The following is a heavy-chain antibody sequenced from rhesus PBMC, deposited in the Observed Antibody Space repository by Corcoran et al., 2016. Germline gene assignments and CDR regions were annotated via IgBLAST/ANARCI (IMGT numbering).Heavy chain of an antibody. CDR3: ARVLSGSWNGGYFEF. D-gene: IGHD6-25*01. Sequence: QVTLKESGPALVKPTQTLTLTCTFSGFSISTSGTGVGWIRQPQGKALERLESIYGNESKYYSTALNSRLAISKDASKNQVVLTMTNMDPVDTATYYCARVLSGSWNGGYFEFWGQGALVTVSS. CDR1: GFSISTSGTG. V-gene: IGHV2-95*01. J-gene: IGHJ1*01. CDR2: IYGNESK.